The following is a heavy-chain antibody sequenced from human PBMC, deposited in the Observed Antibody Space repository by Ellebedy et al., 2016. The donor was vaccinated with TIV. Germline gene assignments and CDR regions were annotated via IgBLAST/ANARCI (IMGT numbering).Heavy chain of an antibody. J-gene: IGHJ4*02. V-gene: IGHV1-3*01. CDR1: GYTFTSYA. CDR2: INAGNGNT. D-gene: IGHD3-10*01. Sequence: AASVKVSCKASGYTFTSYAMHWVRQAPGQRLEWMGWINAGNGNTKYSQKFQGRVTITRDTSASTAYMELSSLRSEDTAVYYCARDLEDYYGSGSYFDYWGQGTLVTVSS. CDR3: ARDLEDYYGSGSYFDY.